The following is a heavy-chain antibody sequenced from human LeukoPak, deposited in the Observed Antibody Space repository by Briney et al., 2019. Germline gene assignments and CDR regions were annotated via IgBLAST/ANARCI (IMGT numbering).Heavy chain of an antibody. CDR1: GFTFSSYA. CDR3: ARQRFGQYFDN. Sequence: PGGSLRLSCAASGFTFSSYAMSWVRQAPGEGLEWVSAISGSGGSTYYADSVKGRFTISRDTSKNTLYLQMNSLRAEDTAVYYCARQRFGQYFDNWGRGTLVTVSS. D-gene: IGHD3-10*01. CDR2: ISGSGGST. J-gene: IGHJ4*02. V-gene: IGHV3-23*01.